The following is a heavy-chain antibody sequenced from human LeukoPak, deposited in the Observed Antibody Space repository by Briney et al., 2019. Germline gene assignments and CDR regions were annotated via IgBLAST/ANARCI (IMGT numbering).Heavy chain of an antibody. CDR3: ARDTLHCSSTSCYFDY. D-gene: IGHD2-2*01. Sequence: SVKVSCKASGGTFSSYAISWVRQAPGQGLEWMGGIIPIFGTANYAQKFQGRVTITTDESTSTAYMELSSLRSEDTAVYYCARDTLHCSSTSCYFDYWGQGTLVTVSS. CDR2: IIPIFGTA. J-gene: IGHJ4*02. V-gene: IGHV1-69*05. CDR1: GGTFSSYA.